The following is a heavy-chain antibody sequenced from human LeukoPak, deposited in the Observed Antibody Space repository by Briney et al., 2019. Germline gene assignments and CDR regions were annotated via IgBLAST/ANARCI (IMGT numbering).Heavy chain of an antibody. J-gene: IGHJ4*02. V-gene: IGHV1-69*05. CDR3: ARTRISGSYYIH. CDR1: GGTFSSYA. D-gene: IGHD1-26*01. CDR2: IIPIFGTA. Sequence: SVKVSCKASGGTFSSYAISWARQAPGQGLEWMGGIIPIFGTANYAQKFQGRVTITTDESTSTAYMELSSLRSEDTAVYYCARTRISGSYYIHWGQGTLVTVSS.